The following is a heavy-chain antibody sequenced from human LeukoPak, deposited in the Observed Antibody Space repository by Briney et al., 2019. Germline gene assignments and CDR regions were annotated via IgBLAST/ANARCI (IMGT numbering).Heavy chain of an antibody. J-gene: IGHJ4*02. CDR1: GYTFTGYY. D-gene: IGHD2-2*02. V-gene: IGHV1-2*02. CDR3: ASALLGYCSSTSCYTGGD. Sequence: ASVKVSCKASGYTFTGYYMHWVRQAPGQGLEWMGWVNPNSGGTNYAQKFQGRVTMTRDTSIGTAYMELSRLRSDDTAEYYRASALLGYCSSTSCYTGGDWGQGTLVTVSS. CDR2: VNPNSGGT.